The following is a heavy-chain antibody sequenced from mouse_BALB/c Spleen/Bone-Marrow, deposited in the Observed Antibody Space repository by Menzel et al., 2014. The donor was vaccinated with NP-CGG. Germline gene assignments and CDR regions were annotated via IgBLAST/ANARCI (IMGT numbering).Heavy chain of an antibody. D-gene: IGHD1-1*01. V-gene: IGHV3-1*02. CDR2: IHYSGYT. Sequence: DVMLVESGPDLVKPSQSLSLPCTVTGYSITSGYGWHWIRQFPGNKLEWMGYIHYSGYTDYNPSLKSRISITRDTSKNQFFLQLNSVTTEDTATYYCTRETAVVADFDYWGQGTTLTVSS. J-gene: IGHJ2*01. CDR1: GYSITSGYG. CDR3: TRETAVVADFDY.